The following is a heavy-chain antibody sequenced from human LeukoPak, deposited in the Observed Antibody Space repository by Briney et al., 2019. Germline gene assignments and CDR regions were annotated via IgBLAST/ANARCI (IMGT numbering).Heavy chain of an antibody. CDR3: AKGDYYDSSGYDY. Sequence: GRSLRLSCAASGFTFSSYSMNWVRQAPGKGLEWVSAISGSGGSTYYADSVKGRFTISRDNSKNTLYLQMNSLRAEDTAVYYCAKGDYYDSSGYDYWGQGTLVTVSS. D-gene: IGHD3-22*01. CDR2: ISGSGGST. CDR1: GFTFSSYS. V-gene: IGHV3-23*01. J-gene: IGHJ4*02.